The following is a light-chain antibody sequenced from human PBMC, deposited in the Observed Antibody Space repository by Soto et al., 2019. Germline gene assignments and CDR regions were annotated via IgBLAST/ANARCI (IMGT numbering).Light chain of an antibody. V-gene: IGKV1-13*02. Sequence: AIQLTQSPSSLSASVGDRVSTTCRASQGIGSALAWYQLKPGAAPALLIYDASTLESGVPSRFSGSRSGADFTLTISSLQPEDFATYYCQQYNSYPWTFGQGTKVDIK. CDR3: QQYNSYPWT. J-gene: IGKJ1*01. CDR2: DAS. CDR1: QGIGSA.